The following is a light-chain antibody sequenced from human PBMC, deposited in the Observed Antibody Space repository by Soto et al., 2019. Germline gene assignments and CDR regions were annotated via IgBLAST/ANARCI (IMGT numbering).Light chain of an antibody. CDR3: QQYENLPT. CDR2: AAS. CDR1: QGIRND. J-gene: IGKJ5*01. Sequence: AIQMTQSPSSLSASVGDRVTITCRASQGIRNDLGWYQQKPGKAPKLLIYAASSLQSGVPSRFRGSGSGTDFTFTISRLQPEDIATYYCQQYENLPTFGQGTRLEIK. V-gene: IGKV1-6*01.